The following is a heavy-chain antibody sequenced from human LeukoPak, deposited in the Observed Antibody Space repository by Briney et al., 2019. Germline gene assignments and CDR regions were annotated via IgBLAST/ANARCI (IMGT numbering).Heavy chain of an antibody. Sequence: QSGGSLRLSCAASGFTFSSYEMNWARQAPGKGLECVSYISSSGSTMYCADSVKGRFTISRDNAKNSLYLQMNSLRAEDTAVYYCARDFHCSSTACYAPDAFDIWGQGTLVTVSS. CDR2: ISSSGSTM. CDR3: ARDFHCSSTACYAPDAFDI. D-gene: IGHD2-2*01. CDR1: GFTFSSYE. V-gene: IGHV3-48*03. J-gene: IGHJ3*02.